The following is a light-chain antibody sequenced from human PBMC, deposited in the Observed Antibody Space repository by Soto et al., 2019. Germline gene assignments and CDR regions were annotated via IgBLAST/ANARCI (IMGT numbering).Light chain of an antibody. Sequence: AVTQSPGTLSVSPGERATLSCRVGHDVATNLAWYQQKPGQVPRLLIYGAFTRATGIPDRFSGSGSGTEFTLTISSLQSEDVAVYFCQEYDNWPPEGPFGQGTKVEI. CDR3: QEYDNWPPEGP. CDR1: HDVATN. J-gene: IGKJ1*01. V-gene: IGKV3-15*01. CDR2: GAF.